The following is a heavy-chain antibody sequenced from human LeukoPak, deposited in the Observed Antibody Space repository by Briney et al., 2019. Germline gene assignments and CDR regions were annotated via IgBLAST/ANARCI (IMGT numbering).Heavy chain of an antibody. CDR1: GFTFSSYG. J-gene: IGHJ6*02. D-gene: IGHD2-21*02. CDR2: ISYDGSNK. CDR3: AREGCGGDCYGRMDV. V-gene: IGHV3-30*03. Sequence: GGSLRLSCAASGFTFSSYGMQWVHQAPGKGLEWVAIISYDGSNKYYVDSVKGRFTISRDNSKNTMYMQMNSLRAEDTAVYYCAREGCGGDCYGRMDVWGQGTTVTVSS.